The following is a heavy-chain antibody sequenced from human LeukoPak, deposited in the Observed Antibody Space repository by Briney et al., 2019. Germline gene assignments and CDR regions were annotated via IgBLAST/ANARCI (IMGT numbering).Heavy chain of an antibody. CDR1: GGSFSGYY. Sequence: SETLSLTCAVYGGSFSGYYWSWIRQPPGKGLEWIGEINHSGSTNYNPSLKSRVTISVDTSKNQFSLKLSSVTAADTAVYYFARGIGGGTYNFDYWGQGTLVTVSS. CDR3: ARGIGGGTYNFDY. J-gene: IGHJ4*02. D-gene: IGHD1-7*01. V-gene: IGHV4-34*01. CDR2: INHSGST.